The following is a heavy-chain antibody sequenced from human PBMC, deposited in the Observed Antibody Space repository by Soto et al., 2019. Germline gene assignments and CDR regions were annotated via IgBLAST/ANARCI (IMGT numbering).Heavy chain of an antibody. V-gene: IGHV1-18*04. J-gene: IGHJ3*02. D-gene: IGHD2-15*01. CDR3: AREGRGYCSGGSCPSRAFDI. CDR1: GYTFTSYG. Sequence: QVQLVQSGAEVKKPGASVKVSCKASGYTFTSYGISWVRQAPGQGLEWMGWISAYNGNTNYAQKLQGRVTMTTDTSTHTAYMERRSLRSDDTAVYYCAREGRGYCSGGSCPSRAFDIWGQGTMVTVSS. CDR2: ISAYNGNT.